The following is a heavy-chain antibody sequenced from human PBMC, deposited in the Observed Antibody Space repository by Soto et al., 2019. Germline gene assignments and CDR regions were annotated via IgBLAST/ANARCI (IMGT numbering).Heavy chain of an antibody. CDR1: GTSISSTFW. Sequence: PSGTLSLTCAVSGTSISSTFWCTWVRQPPGKGLEWIGEVYHSGTTNYNPTLKSRVTISVDRSKNQFSLKLSSVTAADTAVYYCARDGPRRWSGYSFDYWGQGTLVTVSS. CDR2: VYHSGTT. V-gene: IGHV4-4*02. J-gene: IGHJ4*02. D-gene: IGHD3-3*01. CDR3: ARDGPRRWSGYSFDY.